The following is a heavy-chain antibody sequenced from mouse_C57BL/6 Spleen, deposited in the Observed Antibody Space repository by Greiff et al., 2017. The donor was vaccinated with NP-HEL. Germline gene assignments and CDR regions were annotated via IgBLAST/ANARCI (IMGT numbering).Heavy chain of an antibody. CDR1: GFTFSDYY. J-gene: IGHJ1*03. Sequence: EVMLVESEGGLVQPGNSMKLSCTASGFTFSDYYMAWVRQVPEKGLEWVANINYDGSSTYYLDSLKSRFIISRDNAKNILYLQMSSLKSEDTATYYCARASYGYFDVWGTGTTVTVSS. V-gene: IGHV5-16*01. D-gene: IGHD6-1*01. CDR2: INYDGSST. CDR3: ARASYGYFDV.